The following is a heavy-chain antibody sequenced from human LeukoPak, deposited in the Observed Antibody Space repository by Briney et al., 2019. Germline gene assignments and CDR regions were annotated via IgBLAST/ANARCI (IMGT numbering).Heavy chain of an antibody. CDR1: GFTFSSYA. D-gene: IGHD3-3*01. CDR2: ISGSGGST. J-gene: IGHJ5*02. Sequence: QPGGSLRPSCAASGFTFSSYAMGWVRQAPGKGLEWVSAISGSGGSTYYADSVKGRFTISRDNSKNTLYLQMNSLRAEDTAVYYCAKDTVLRFLEWLYWFDPWGQGTLVTVSS. CDR3: AKDTVLRFLEWLYWFDP. V-gene: IGHV3-23*01.